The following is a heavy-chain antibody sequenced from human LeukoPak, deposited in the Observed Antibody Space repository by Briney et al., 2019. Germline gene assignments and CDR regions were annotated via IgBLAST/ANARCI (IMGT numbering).Heavy chain of an antibody. V-gene: IGHV1-69*05. CDR2: IIPIFGTA. Sequence: SVKVSCKASGGTFSSYAISWVRQAPGQGLEWMGGIIPIFGTANYAQKFQGRVTITTDESTSTAYMELSSLRSEDTAVYYCARWPRFEVVPAGEGTWGQGTLVTVSS. J-gene: IGHJ5*02. D-gene: IGHD2-2*01. CDR1: GGTFSSYA. CDR3: ARWPRFEVVPAGEGT.